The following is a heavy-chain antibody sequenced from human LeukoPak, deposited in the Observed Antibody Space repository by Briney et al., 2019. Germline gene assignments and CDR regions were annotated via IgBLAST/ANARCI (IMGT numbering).Heavy chain of an antibody. D-gene: IGHD6-19*01. CDR2: VKQDGSVE. CDR1: GFTLSNYW. J-gene: IGHJ3*01. V-gene: IGHV3-7*04. Sequence: GGPLRLSCAASGFTLSNYWMAWVRQAPGKGPEWVASVKQDGSVEYYVDSVRGRFIISRDNGKNSVFLQMNSLRAEDTAVYYCARDRFSGFDVWGQGTMVTVSS. CDR3: ARDRFSGFDV.